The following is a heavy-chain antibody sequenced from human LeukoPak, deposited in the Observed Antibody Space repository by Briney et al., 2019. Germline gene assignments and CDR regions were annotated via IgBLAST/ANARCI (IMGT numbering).Heavy chain of an antibody. D-gene: IGHD3-10*01. J-gene: IGHJ6*02. Sequence: SVKVSCKASGGTFSSYAISWVRQAPGQGLEWMGRIIPILGIANYAQKFQGRVTITADKSTSTAYMELSSLRSEDTAVYCCAGGGSGSYYNPLYYYYYGMDVWGQGTTVTVSS. V-gene: IGHV1-69*04. CDR2: IIPILGIA. CDR3: AGGGSGSYYNPLYYYYYGMDV. CDR1: GGTFSSYA.